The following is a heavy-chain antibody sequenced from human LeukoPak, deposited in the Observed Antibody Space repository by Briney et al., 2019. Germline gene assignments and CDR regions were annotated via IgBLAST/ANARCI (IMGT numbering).Heavy chain of an antibody. CDR3: AVHYGDYGMDV. CDR2: ISYDGSNK. V-gene: IGHV3-30*03. J-gene: IGHJ6*02. D-gene: IGHD4-17*01. CDR1: GFTFSSYC. Sequence: PGGSLRLSCAASGFTFSSYCMHWVRQAPGKGLEWVAVISYDGSNKYYADSVKGRFTISRDNSKNTLYLQMNSLRAEDTAVYYCAVHYGDYGMDVWGQGTTVTVSS.